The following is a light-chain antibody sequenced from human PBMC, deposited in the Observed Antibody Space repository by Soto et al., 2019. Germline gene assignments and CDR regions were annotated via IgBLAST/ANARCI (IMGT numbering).Light chain of an antibody. V-gene: IGKV4-1*01. CDR1: QSALYSSNNKNY. CDR3: QQYYSTPWT. Sequence: DIVMTQSPDSLAVSLGERATINCKSSQSALYSSNNKNYLAWYQQKPGQPPKLLIYWASTRESGVPDRFSGSGSGTDFTLTISSLQAEDVAVYYCQQYYSTPWTFGHGTKVEIK. CDR2: WAS. J-gene: IGKJ1*01.